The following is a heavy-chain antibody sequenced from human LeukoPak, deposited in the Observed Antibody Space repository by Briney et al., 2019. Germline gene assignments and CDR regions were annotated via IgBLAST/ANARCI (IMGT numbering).Heavy chain of an antibody. CDR2: IIPLFGTA. Sequence: SVKISCKASGGTFSNYAIYWVRQAPGQGLQWMGGIIPLFGTANYPQKFQGRITITADESTSGVYMELSSLRSDDTAVYYCARVRQRYCKTASRLWGLDSWGQGTLVTVSS. V-gene: IGHV1-69*01. D-gene: IGHD2-15*01. CDR1: GGTFSNYA. CDR3: ARVRQRYCKTASRLWGLDS. J-gene: IGHJ4*02.